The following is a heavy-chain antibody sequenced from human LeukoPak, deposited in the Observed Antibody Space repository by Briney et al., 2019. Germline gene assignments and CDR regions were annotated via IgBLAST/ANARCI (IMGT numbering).Heavy chain of an antibody. CDR2: TYSEGSS. D-gene: IGHD2-2*01. Sequence: GSLCLSCAASGVSVTTNHMSSVAQAPPNERQWVLVTYSEGSSYYADSVKGRFTDSRDISKHTLYLQMSILRAGDTALYYCASIPGTGTSSWFDCWGQGSPV. CDR3: ASIPGTGTSSWFDC. J-gene: IGHJ4*02. CDR1: GVSVTTNH. V-gene: IGHV3-53*01.